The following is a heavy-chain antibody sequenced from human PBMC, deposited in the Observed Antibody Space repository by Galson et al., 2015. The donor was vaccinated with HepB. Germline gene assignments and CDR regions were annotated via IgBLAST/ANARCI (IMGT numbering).Heavy chain of an antibody. V-gene: IGHV3-23*01. CDR3: AKEPDYGDYFDY. Sequence: SLRLSCAASGFTFSSYAMSWVRQAPGKGLEWVSAISGSDGSTYYADSVKGRFTISRDNSKNTLYLQMNSLRAEDTAVYYCAKEPDYGDYFDYWGQGTLVTVSS. J-gene: IGHJ4*02. CDR2: ISGSDGST. CDR1: GFTFSSYA. D-gene: IGHD4-17*01.